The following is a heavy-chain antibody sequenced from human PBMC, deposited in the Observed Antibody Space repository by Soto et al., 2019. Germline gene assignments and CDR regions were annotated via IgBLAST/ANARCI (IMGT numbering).Heavy chain of an antibody. V-gene: IGHV1-18*01. D-gene: IGHD4-17*01. CDR1: GYTFTSYG. CDR3: ARVAGDYGDYYYYYYMDV. Sequence: ASVKVSCKASGYTFTSYGISWVRQAPGQGLEWMGWISAYNGNTNYAQKLQGRVAMTTDTSTSTAYMELRSLRSDDTAVYYCARVAGDYGDYYYYYYMDVWGKGTTVTVSS. J-gene: IGHJ6*03. CDR2: ISAYNGNT.